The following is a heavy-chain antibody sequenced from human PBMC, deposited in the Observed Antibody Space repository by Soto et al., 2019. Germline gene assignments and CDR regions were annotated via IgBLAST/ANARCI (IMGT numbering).Heavy chain of an antibody. CDR1: GGSITSNH. J-gene: IGHJ4*02. V-gene: IGHV4-59*01. D-gene: IGHD3-10*01. CDR2: ISHIGTT. CDR3: ARTLSAFGESHFDY. Sequence: QVQLQESGPGLVKPSETLSLICTVSGGSITSNHWSWIRQPPGRGPEWIGYISHIGTTNYNPSLKSRVTISLDTSKHHFSLKVNSVTAADTAVYYCARTLSAFGESHFDYWGRGTLVTVSS.